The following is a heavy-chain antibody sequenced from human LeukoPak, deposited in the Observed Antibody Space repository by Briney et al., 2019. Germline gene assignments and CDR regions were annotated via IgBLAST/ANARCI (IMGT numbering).Heavy chain of an antibody. CDR3: ARGPTITTLLWFGSSPKYFDY. CDR1: GGSISSSSYY. V-gene: IGHV4-39*07. J-gene: IGHJ4*02. Sequence: SETLSLTCTVSGGSISSSSYYWGWIRQPPGKGLEWIGSIYYSGSTYYNPSLKSRVTISVDTSKNQFSLKLSSVTAADTAVYYCARGPTITTLLWFGSSPKYFDYWGQGTLVTVSS. CDR2: IYYSGST. D-gene: IGHD3-10*01.